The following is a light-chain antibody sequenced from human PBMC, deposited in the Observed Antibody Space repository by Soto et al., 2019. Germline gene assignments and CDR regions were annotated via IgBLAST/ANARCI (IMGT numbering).Light chain of an antibody. CDR2: AAS. V-gene: IGKV1-6*01. Sequence: AIQMTPSPSSLSASVGDRVTITCRASQAIGNDLGWYQQIPGKAPKLLIYAASRLHSGVPSKFSGSGSGSDFTLTISSLQPEDFATYYCLQNYRSPWTFGQGTKVELK. J-gene: IGKJ1*01. CDR3: LQNYRSPWT. CDR1: QAIGND.